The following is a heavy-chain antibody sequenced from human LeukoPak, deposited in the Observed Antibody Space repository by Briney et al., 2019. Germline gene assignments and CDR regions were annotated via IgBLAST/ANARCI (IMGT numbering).Heavy chain of an antibody. CDR1: GGSISSYY. Sequence: PSETLSLTCTVSGGSISSYYWSWIRQPPGKGLEWIGYIYYSGITNYNPSLKSRVTISVDSSKNPFSLKLSSVTAADTAVYYCARLHDYGDDGWFDPWGQGPLVTVSS. V-gene: IGHV4-59*01. CDR3: ARLHDYGDDGWFDP. CDR2: IYYSGIT. J-gene: IGHJ5*02. D-gene: IGHD4-17*01.